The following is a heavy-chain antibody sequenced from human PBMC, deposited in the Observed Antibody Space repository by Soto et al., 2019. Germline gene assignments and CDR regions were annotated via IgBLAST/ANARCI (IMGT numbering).Heavy chain of an antibody. V-gene: IGHV1-69*06. J-gene: IGHJ4*02. D-gene: IGHD4-17*01. CDR2: IIPIFGTA. CDR3: ASSGYGGNSRFFGY. CDR1: GGTFSSYA. Sequence: ASVKVSCKASGGTFSSYAISWVRQAPGQGLEWMGGIIPIFGTANYAQKFQGRVTITADKSTSTAYMELSSLRSEDTAVYYCASSGYGGNSRFFGYWGQGTLVTRLL.